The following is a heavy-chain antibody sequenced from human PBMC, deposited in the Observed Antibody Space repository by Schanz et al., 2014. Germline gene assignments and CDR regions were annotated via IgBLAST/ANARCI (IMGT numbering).Heavy chain of an antibody. CDR3: ARDFSADVGNYFDY. J-gene: IGHJ4*02. CDR2: INGYNGHT. V-gene: IGHV1-18*01. D-gene: IGHD1-26*01. Sequence: QVQVVQSGAEVKKPGASVKVSCKASGYTFTDYGVIWVRQAPGQGLEWMGWINGYNGHTLYAQKFQGRVTMTTDTSTSTSYMELTSLRFDDTAVYYCARDFSADVGNYFDYWGQGTLVTVSS. CDR1: GYTFTDYG.